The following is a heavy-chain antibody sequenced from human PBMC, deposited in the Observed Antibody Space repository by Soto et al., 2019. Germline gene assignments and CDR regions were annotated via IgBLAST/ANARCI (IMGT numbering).Heavy chain of an antibody. CDR3: LRRHGSATGIDWFAP. CDR2: SNAANGDT. J-gene: IGHJ5*02. Sequence: WGHHTTRQRLEWMGWSNAANGDTKYSQKFQGRVTITRDTSASTAYMELGSLRSEDPAVYYWLRRHGSATGIDWFAPWGQRTLVTASS. D-gene: IGHD6-13*01. V-gene: IGHV1-3*01.